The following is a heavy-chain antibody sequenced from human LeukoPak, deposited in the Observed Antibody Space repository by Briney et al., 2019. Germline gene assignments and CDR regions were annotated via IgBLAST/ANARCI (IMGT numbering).Heavy chain of an antibody. D-gene: IGHD5-18*01. CDR3: ATTGYSYGFRPLYYFAY. V-gene: IGHV1-69*05. Sequence: GASVKVSCKASGASFSSYAISWVRQAPGQGLEWMGGIIPIFGTANYAQKFQGRVTITTYESTSTAYMELSSLRSEDTAVYYCATTGYSYGFRPLYYFAYWGQGTLVTVSS. CDR2: IIPIFGTA. CDR1: GASFSSYA. J-gene: IGHJ4*02.